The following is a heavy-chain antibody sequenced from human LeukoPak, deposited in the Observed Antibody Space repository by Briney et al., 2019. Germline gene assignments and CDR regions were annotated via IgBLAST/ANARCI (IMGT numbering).Heavy chain of an antibody. Sequence: GASVKVSCKASGYTFTNYGISWVRQAPGQGLEWMGWISTYNDNTNYAQKLQGRVTMTTDTSTSTAYMELRSLRSDDTAVYYCARAHLGTTPEIDPWGQGTLVTVSS. CDR3: ARAHLGTTPEIDP. V-gene: IGHV1-18*01. CDR1: GYTFTNYG. D-gene: IGHD1-26*01. J-gene: IGHJ5*02. CDR2: ISTYNDNT.